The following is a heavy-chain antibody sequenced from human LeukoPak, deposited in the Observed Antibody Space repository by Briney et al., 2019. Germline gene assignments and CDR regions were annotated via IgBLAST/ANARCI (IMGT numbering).Heavy chain of an antibody. J-gene: IGHJ4*02. Sequence: GGSLRLSCVGSGFTFSNYAMTWVRQGQGTGLQWVSAITGSGGSAFRADSVKGRFAISRDNSKNTLYLQLNSLRDEDTAVYYCATLMRGPTGYSGYGGEDYWSQGTLVTVSS. CDR2: ITGSGGSA. V-gene: IGHV3-23*01. D-gene: IGHD5-12*01. CDR1: GFTFSNYA. CDR3: ATLMRGPTGYSGYGGEDY.